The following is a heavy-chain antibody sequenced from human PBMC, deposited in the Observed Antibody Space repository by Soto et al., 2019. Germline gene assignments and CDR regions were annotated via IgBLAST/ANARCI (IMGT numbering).Heavy chain of an antibody. J-gene: IGHJ4*02. CDR1: GFTFKNAW. D-gene: IGHD6-13*01. CDR2: IRSRTDDGTT. CDR3: ARGRGYSSSWSIYYFDF. V-gene: IGHV3-15*01. Sequence: GGSLRLSCAASGFTFKNAWMSWVRQVPGKGLEWVGRIRSRTDDGTTDYAAPVNGRFIISRDDSKDTLYLEMNSLKTEDTAVYYCARGRGYSSSWSIYYFDFWGQGTPVTVSS.